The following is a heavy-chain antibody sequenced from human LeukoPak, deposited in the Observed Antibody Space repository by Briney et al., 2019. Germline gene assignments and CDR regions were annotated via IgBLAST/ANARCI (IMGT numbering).Heavy chain of an antibody. D-gene: IGHD3-22*01. CDR1: GYSFTSYE. CDR2: MNPNRGNT. CDR3: ARDVRQFYYDSSGGYELYYYYMDV. Sequence: ASVKVSCKASGYSFTSYEINWVRQATGQGLEWMGWMNPNRGNTGYAQKFQGRVTITRNTSRSTAYMELSSLKSEDTAVYYCARDVRQFYYDSSGGYELYYYYMDVWGKGTTVTVSS. J-gene: IGHJ6*03. V-gene: IGHV1-8*03.